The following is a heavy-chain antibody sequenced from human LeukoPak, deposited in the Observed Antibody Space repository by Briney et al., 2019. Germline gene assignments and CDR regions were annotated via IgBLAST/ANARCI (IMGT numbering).Heavy chain of an antibody. CDR1: GFTFSAYA. CDR2: ISRSGSST. Sequence: TGGSLRLSCAASGFTFSAYAMSWVPQAPGRGREGVSAISRSGSSTDYANSVKGRFTISRDNSKNTLYLQMNSLRPEDTAVYYCAKGGDILTGYYLYWYFDLWGRGTLVTVSS. CDR3: AKGGDILTGYYLYWYFDL. J-gene: IGHJ2*01. V-gene: IGHV3-23*01. D-gene: IGHD3-9*01.